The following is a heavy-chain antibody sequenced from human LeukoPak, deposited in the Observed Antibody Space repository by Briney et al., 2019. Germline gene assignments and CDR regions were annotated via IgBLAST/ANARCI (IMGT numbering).Heavy chain of an antibody. CDR3: AGDSLAAAGRKYYFDY. Sequence: PGGSLRLSCAASGFTFSSYSMNWVRQAPGKGLEWVSYISSSSSTIYYADSVKGRFTISRDNAKNSLYLQMNSLRAEDTAVYYCAGDSLAAAGRKYYFDYWGQGTLVTVSS. D-gene: IGHD6-13*01. CDR2: ISSSSSTI. V-gene: IGHV3-48*01. CDR1: GFTFSSYS. J-gene: IGHJ4*02.